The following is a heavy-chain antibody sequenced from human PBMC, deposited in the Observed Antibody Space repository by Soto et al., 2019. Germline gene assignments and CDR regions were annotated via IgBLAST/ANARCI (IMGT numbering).Heavy chain of an antibody. Sequence: QAQLVESGGGVVQPGRSLRLSCAASGFAFSSYGMHWVRQAPGTGLEWVAVISYDGSLQHYADSVKGRFTISRDNSKNMLLLQMSSLRAEDTAVYYCVSDRGYGHASAPYSWGQGTLVSVSS. D-gene: IGHD5-18*01. CDR3: VSDRGYGHASAPYS. CDR1: GFAFSSYG. V-gene: IGHV3-30*03. CDR2: ISYDGSLQ. J-gene: IGHJ4*02.